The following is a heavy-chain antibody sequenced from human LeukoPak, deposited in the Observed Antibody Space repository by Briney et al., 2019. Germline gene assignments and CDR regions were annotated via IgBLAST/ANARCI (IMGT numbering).Heavy chain of an antibody. V-gene: IGHV1-69*05. J-gene: IGHJ4*02. D-gene: IGHD1-26*01. CDR2: IIPIFGTA. Sequence: SVKVSCKASGGTFICYAISWVRQAPGQGLEWMGGIIPIFGTANYAQKFQGRVTITTDESTSTAYMELSSLRSEDTAVYYCARDAPVVPWELPTYFDYWGQGTLVTVSS. CDR3: ARDAPVVPWELPTYFDY. CDR1: GGTFICYA.